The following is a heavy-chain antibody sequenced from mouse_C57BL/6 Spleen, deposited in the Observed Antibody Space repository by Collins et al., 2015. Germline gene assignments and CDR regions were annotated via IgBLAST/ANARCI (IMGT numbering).Heavy chain of an antibody. D-gene: IGHD2-5*01. CDR3: ARYKSNYRYFDV. V-gene: IGHV7-3*01. CDR1: GFTFTDYY. J-gene: IGHJ1*03. CDR2: IRNKANGYTT. Sequence: EVRLVESGGGLVQPGGSLSLSCAASGFTFTDYYMNWVRQPPGKALEWLGFIRNKANGYTTEYSASVKGRFTISRDNSQSILYLQMNALRAEDSATYYCARYKSNYRYFDVWGTGTTVTVSS.